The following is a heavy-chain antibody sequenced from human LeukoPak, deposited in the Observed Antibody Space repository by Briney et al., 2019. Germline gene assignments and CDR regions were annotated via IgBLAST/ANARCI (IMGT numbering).Heavy chain of an antibody. CDR2: ISAYNGNT. CDR3: ARGYDSSGYYQAEDAFDI. J-gene: IGHJ3*02. V-gene: IGHV1-18*01. CDR1: GYTFTSYG. Sequence: ASVKVSCKASGYTFTSYGISWVRQAAGQGLEWMGWISAYNGNTNYAQKLQGRVNMTTDTSTSTAYMELRSLRSDDTAVYYCARGYDSSGYYQAEDAFDIWGQGTMVTVSS. D-gene: IGHD3-22*01.